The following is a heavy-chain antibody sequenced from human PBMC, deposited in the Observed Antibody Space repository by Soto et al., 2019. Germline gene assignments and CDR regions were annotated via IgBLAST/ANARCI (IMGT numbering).Heavy chain of an antibody. CDR2: IFHSGST. CDR1: GGSISSGNW. D-gene: IGHD4-4*01. Sequence: SETLSLTCAVSGGSISSGNWWSWVRQPPGKGLDRIGEIFHSGSTNYNPSLKSRVTISVDKSKNHFSLKLTPVTAADTAVYYCASLRTTVTSFGYWGQGTLVTVSS. CDR3: ASLRTTVTSFGY. J-gene: IGHJ4*02. V-gene: IGHV4-4*02.